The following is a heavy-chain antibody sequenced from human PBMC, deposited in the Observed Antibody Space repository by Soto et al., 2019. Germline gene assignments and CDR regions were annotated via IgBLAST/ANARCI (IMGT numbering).Heavy chain of an antibody. CDR2: IAETGSST. J-gene: IGHJ4*02. D-gene: IGHD3-10*01. V-gene: IGHV3-23*01. CDR3: AKPVYGSGSPDY. Sequence: PGGSLRLSCATSGLNFNCYTMSWVRQTPGQGLDWVSGIAETGSSTYYADSVKGRFTISRDNSENTLYLQMNNLRAEDTAIYYCAKPVYGSGSPDYWGQGTLVTVSS. CDR1: GLNFNCYT.